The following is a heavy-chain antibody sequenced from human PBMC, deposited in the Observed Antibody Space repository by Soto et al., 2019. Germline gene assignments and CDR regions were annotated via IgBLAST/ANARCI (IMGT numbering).Heavy chain of an antibody. D-gene: IGHD2-15*01. CDR2: IHNGGET. J-gene: IGHJ1*01. V-gene: IGHV3-66*01. CDR1: GFSVSSNY. Sequence: GGSLRLSCAASGFSVSSNYMNWVRQAPGKGLEWVSIIHNGGETYYADSVKDRFTVSRDNSKNTVFLQMNSLRVEDTAVYYCARDSWSQDWGQGTLVTAPQ. CDR3: ARDSWSQD.